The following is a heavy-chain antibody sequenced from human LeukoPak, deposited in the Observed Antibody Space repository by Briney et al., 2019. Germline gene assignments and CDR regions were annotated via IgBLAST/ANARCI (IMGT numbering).Heavy chain of an antibody. V-gene: IGHV1-2*02. Sequence: ASVKVSCKASGYTFTGYYMHWVRQAPGQGLEWMGWINPNSGGTNYAQKFQGRVTMTRDTSISAAYMELSRLRSDDTAVYYCASLDGYCSSTSCYLFDYWGQGTLVTVSS. D-gene: IGHD2-2*03. CDR3: ASLDGYCSSTSCYLFDY. CDR1: GYTFTGYY. CDR2: INPNSGGT. J-gene: IGHJ4*02.